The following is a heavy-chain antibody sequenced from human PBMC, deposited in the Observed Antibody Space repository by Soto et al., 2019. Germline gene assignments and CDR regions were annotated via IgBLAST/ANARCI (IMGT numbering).Heavy chain of an antibody. CDR3: ARVSYYYDSSGYPDWYFDL. D-gene: IGHD3-22*01. CDR1: GFTFSSYA. Sequence: QVQLVESGGGVVQPGRSLRLSCAASGFTFSSYAMHWVRQAPGKGLEWVVVISYDGSNKYYADSVKGRFTISRDNSKNTLYLQMNSLRAEDTAVYYCARVSYYYDSSGYPDWYFDLWGRGTLVTVCS. CDR2: ISYDGSNK. J-gene: IGHJ2*01. V-gene: IGHV3-30-3*01.